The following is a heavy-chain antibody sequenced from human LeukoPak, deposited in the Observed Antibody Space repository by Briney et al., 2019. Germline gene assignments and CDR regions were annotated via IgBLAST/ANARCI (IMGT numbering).Heavy chain of an antibody. CDR3: VRGSLASGVVVYYYYYLDV. V-gene: IGHV3-9*01. J-gene: IGHJ6*03. D-gene: IGHD3-3*01. CDR2: ISWNSGSI. CDR1: GFTFDDYA. Sequence: GGSLRLSCAASGFTFDDYAMHWVRQASGKGLEWVSGISWNSGSIGYADSVKGRFTISRDNAKNSLYLQMNSLRAEDTAVYYCVRGSLASGVVVYYYYYLDVWGKGTTVTVSS.